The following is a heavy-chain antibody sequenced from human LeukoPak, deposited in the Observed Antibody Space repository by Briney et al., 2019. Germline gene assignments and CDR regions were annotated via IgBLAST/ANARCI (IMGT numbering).Heavy chain of an antibody. J-gene: IGHJ2*01. Sequence: GGSLRLSCAASGFTFSSYDMHWVRQAPGKGLEWVSAIGSAGDTYYPGSVKGRFTISRENAKNSLYLQLNSLRGGDTAVYYCARAEYFDLWGRGTLVTVSS. CDR2: IGSAGDT. V-gene: IGHV3-13*04. CDR1: GFTFSSYD. CDR3: ARAEYFDL.